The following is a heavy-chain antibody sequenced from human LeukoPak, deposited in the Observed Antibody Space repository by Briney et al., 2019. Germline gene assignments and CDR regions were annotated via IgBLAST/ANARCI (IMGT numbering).Heavy chain of an antibody. V-gene: IGHV4-39*01. CDR1: GGSISSSSYY. J-gene: IGHJ4*02. CDR3: ASRYCSSTSCYSFDY. CDR2: IYYSGSN. Sequence: SDTLSLTCTVSGGSISSSSYYWGGIRQPPGKGLEWIRSIYYSGSNYYNPSLKSRVTISVDTSKNQFSLKLSSVTAADTAVYSCASRYCSSTSCYSFDYWGQGTLVTVSS. D-gene: IGHD2-2*01.